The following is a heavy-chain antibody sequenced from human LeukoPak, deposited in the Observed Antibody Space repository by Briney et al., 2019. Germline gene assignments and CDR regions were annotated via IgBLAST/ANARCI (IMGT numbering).Heavy chain of an antibody. J-gene: IGHJ4*02. Sequence: PGGSLRPSCAASGFTFSSSAMSWVRQAPGKGLEWVSAISNNGGYTYYADSVQGRFTISRDKSKSTLCLQMNSLRAEDTAVYYCAKQLGYCSDGSCYFPYWGQGTLVTVSS. V-gene: IGHV3-23*01. CDR3: AKQLGYCSDGSCYFPY. D-gene: IGHD2-15*01. CDR2: ISNNGGYT. CDR1: GFTFSSSA.